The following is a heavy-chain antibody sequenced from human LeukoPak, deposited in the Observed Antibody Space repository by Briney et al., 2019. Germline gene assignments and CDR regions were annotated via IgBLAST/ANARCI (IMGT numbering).Heavy chain of an antibody. Sequence: SGGSLRLSCAASGFTFNSYAMIWARQAPGKGLEWVSAIRESGGSAYYPDSVKGRFTISRDNSKNTLYLQMNSLRAEDTAVYYCARFVGSDNSGYFDYWGQGTLVTVSS. CDR1: GFTFNSYA. J-gene: IGHJ4*02. CDR3: ARFVGSDNSGYFDY. V-gene: IGHV3-23*01. D-gene: IGHD3-22*01. CDR2: IRESGGSA.